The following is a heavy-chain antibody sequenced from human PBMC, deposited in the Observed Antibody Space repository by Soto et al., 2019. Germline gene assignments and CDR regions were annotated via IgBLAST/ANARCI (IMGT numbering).Heavy chain of an antibody. CDR1: GGSISSYY. D-gene: IGHD1-7*01. Sequence: SETLSLTCTVSGGSISSYYWSWIRQPPGKGLEWIGYIYYSGSTNYNPSLKGRVTISVDTSKNQFSLKLSSVTAADTAVYFCARESGITGTTSSYWGQGTLVTVSS. CDR3: ARESGITGTTSSY. J-gene: IGHJ4*02. V-gene: IGHV4-59*01. CDR2: IYYSGST.